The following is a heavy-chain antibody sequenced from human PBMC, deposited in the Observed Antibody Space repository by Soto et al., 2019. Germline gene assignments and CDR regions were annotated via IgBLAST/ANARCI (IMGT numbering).Heavy chain of an antibody. CDR2: LYYGGTT. V-gene: IGHV4-39*01. D-gene: IGHD6-6*01. Sequence: KPSETMSLTCAVSGDSISSSTYYWGWIRQPPGKGLEWIGSLYYGGTTYYNPSLKSRVTMSVDTSKNQFSLKLSSVTAADTAVYYCARHIYSTSVGIDYWGQGTLVTVSS. J-gene: IGHJ4*02. CDR1: GDSISSSTYY. CDR3: ARHIYSTSVGIDY.